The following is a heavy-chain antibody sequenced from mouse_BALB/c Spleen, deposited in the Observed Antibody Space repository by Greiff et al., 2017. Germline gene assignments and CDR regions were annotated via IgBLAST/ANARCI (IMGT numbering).Heavy chain of an antibody. J-gene: IGHJ4*01. V-gene: IGHV1S135*01. Sequence: VHVKQSGPELVKPGASVKVSCKASGYAFTSYNMYWVKQSHGKSLEWIGYIDPYNGGTSYNQKFKGKATLTVDKSSSTAYMHLNSLTSEDSAVYYCARNWDDAMDYWGQGTSVTVSS. D-gene: IGHD4-1*01. CDR2: IDPYNGGT. CDR3: ARNWDDAMDY. CDR1: GYAFTSYN.